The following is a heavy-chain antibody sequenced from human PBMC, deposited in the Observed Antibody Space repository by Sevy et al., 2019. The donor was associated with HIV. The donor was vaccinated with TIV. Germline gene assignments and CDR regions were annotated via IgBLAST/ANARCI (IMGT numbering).Heavy chain of an antibody. Sequence: SETLSLTCAVSGGSISSAGYSWNWIRQPPGKGLEWIGYISHTGSTSYNPSLKSRVSISVDKSNNQYSLKVTSVTAADTAVSYCASVSGDYDSGSYYSSYYYYGMDVWGQGTTVTVSS. V-gene: IGHV4-30-2*01. CDR2: ISHTGST. J-gene: IGHJ6*02. CDR1: GGSISSAGYS. CDR3: ASVSGDYDSGSYYSSYYYYGMDV. D-gene: IGHD3-10*01.